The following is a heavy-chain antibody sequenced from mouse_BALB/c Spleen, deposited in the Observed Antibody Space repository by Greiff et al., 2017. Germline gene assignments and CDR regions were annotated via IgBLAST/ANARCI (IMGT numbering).Heavy chain of an antibody. CDR2: IRLKSNNYAT. Sequence: EVNLVESGGGLVQPGGSMKLSCVASGFTFSNYWMNWVRQSPEKGLEWVAEIRLKSNNYATHYAESVKGRFTISRDDSKSSVYLQMNNLRAEDTGIYYCTREYRAYYAMDYWGQGTSVTVSS. D-gene: IGHD2-14*01. CDR3: TREYRAYYAMDY. J-gene: IGHJ4*01. CDR1: GFTFSNYW. V-gene: IGHV6-6*02.